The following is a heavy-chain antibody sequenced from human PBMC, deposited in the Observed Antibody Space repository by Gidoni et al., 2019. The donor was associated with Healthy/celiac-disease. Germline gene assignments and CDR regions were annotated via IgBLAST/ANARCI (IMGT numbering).Heavy chain of an antibody. Sequence: QVQLVASGGGVVQPGRSLRFSCAAPVFTFSSYAMHWVRQAPGKGLEWVAVISYDGSDKYYADSVKGRFTITRDNSKNTLYLQMNSLRAEETAVYYCASQWIQLWLVDYWGQGTLVTVSS. CDR3: ASQWIQLWLVDY. V-gene: IGHV3-30-3*01. D-gene: IGHD5-18*01. CDR1: VFTFSSYA. CDR2: ISYDGSDK. J-gene: IGHJ4*02.